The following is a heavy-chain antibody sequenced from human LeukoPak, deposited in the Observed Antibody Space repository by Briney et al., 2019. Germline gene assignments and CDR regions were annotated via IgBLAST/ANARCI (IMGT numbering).Heavy chain of an antibody. J-gene: IGHJ4*02. CDR3: ARDGGVLTAQNRDY. CDR2: INPNSGGT. V-gene: IGHV1-2*02. D-gene: IGHD3-16*01. Sequence: ASVKVSCKASGYTFTGYYIHWVRQAPGQGLGWMGWINPNSGGTNYAQKFQGRVTMTRDTSISTAYMELSRLRFDDTAVYYCARDGGVLTAQNRDYWGQGTLVTVSS. CDR1: GYTFTGYY.